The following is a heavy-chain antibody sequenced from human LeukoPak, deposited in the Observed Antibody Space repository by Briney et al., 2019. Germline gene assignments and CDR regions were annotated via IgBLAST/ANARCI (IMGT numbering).Heavy chain of an antibody. CDR2: IYPDESNI. CDR1: GYRFPTYW. Sequence: GESLKISCKGSGYRFPTYWIAWVRQMPGKGLEWMGNIYPDESNIRYSPSFQGQVTISADKSISTAYLQWSSLKASDTAMYYCARPPSRGYSSSFEYWGQGTLVTVSS. J-gene: IGHJ4*02. D-gene: IGHD2-2*03. CDR3: ARPPSRGYSSSFEY. V-gene: IGHV5-51*01.